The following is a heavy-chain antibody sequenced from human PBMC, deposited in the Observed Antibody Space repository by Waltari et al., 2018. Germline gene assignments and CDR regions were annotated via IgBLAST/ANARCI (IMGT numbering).Heavy chain of an antibody. J-gene: IGHJ4*02. D-gene: IGHD3-22*01. Sequence: EVQLLESGGGLEQRGGSLRLSCAASGFTFGTYAMTWVRQAPGKGLEWVSVISGSGSGTYYADSVKGRFTISRDNSKNTLYLQMNSLRGEDTAVYYCAKDADYDSSGYVYDYWGQGTLVTVSS. CDR2: ISGSGSGT. V-gene: IGHV3-23*01. CDR3: AKDADYDSSGYVYDY. CDR1: GFTFGTYA.